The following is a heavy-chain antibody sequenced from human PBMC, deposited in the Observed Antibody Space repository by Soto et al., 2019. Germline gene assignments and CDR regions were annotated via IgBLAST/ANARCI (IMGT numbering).Heavy chain of an antibody. Sequence: GGSLRLSCVASGFTFSTDSMNWVRQAPGKGLEWVAHISTSGATRYYADSVKGRFTISRDNAKTSLYLQMDSLRNEDTAAYYCARFFGSGFDNWGQGTLVTSPQ. D-gene: IGHD6-19*01. CDR3: ARFFGSGFDN. CDR1: GFTFSTDS. CDR2: ISTSGATR. J-gene: IGHJ4*02. V-gene: IGHV3-48*02.